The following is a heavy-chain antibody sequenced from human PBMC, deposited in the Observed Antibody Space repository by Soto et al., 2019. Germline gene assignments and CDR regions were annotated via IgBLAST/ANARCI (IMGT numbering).Heavy chain of an antibody. CDR3: ARGRDDYYDSSGYPN. V-gene: IGHV1-69*13. CDR1: GGTFSSYA. Sequence: ASVKVSCKASGGTFSSYAISWVRQAPGQGLEWMGGIIPIFGTANYAQKFQGRVTITADESTSTAYMELSSLRSEDTAVYYCARGRDDYYDSSGYPNWGQGTLVTVSS. J-gene: IGHJ4*02. CDR2: IIPIFGTA. D-gene: IGHD3-22*01.